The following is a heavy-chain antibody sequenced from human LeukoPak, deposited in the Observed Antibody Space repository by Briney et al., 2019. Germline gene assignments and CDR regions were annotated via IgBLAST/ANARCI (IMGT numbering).Heavy chain of an antibody. V-gene: IGHV1-2*07. J-gene: IGHJ4*02. CDR3: ARVEYYYDSSGYYLDY. D-gene: IGHD3-22*01. CDR2: INPHSGGT. CDR1: GYTFTGYY. Sequence: AAVKVSCKASGYTFTGYYIHWVRQAPGQGLEGMGWINPHSGGTNYSHKFQGGVTMTIDTSVTTAYMELSSLRSDDTAVYCCARVEYYYDSSGYYLDYWGQGTLVPVSS.